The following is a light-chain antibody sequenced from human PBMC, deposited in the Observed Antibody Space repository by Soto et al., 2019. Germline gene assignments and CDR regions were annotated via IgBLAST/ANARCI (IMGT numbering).Light chain of an antibody. Sequence: QSVLTQPASVSGSPGQSITISCTGTSSDVGSGNVVSWYQHYPGKAPQLMIYEGFNRPSGVSSRFSGSRSGNTASLTISGLQAEDEADYYCCSHAGGDTYVFGTGTKLTVL. J-gene: IGLJ1*01. V-gene: IGLV2-23*01. CDR2: EGF. CDR1: SSDVGSGNV. CDR3: CSHAGGDTYV.